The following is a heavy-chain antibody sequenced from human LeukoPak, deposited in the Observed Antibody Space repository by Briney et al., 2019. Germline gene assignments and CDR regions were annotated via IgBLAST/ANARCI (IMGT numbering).Heavy chain of an antibody. CDR3: ARSLYGDYVRGAFVI. Sequence: SETLSLTCTVSGGSISSSSYYWGWIRQPPGKGLEWIGSIYYSGSTYYNPSLKSRVTISVDTSKNQFSLKLSSVTAADTAVYYCARSLYGDYVRGAFVIWGQGTMVTVSS. D-gene: IGHD4-17*01. CDR2: IYYSGST. CDR1: GGSISSSSYY. V-gene: IGHV4-39*01. J-gene: IGHJ3*02.